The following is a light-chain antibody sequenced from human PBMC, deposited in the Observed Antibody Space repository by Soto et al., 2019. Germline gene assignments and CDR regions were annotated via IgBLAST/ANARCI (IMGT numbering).Light chain of an antibody. J-gene: IGKJ1*01. CDR3: QQYGSSPRT. V-gene: IGKV3-20*01. CDR1: QSVASNY. CDR2: AAS. Sequence: EIALTQSPASLSLSPGEAATLSCRASQSVASNYLAWYQQKPGQAPRLLIYAASTRATDIPGRFSGSGSGTAFTLTISRLEPEDFAVYYCQQYGSSPRTFGQGTKVEAK.